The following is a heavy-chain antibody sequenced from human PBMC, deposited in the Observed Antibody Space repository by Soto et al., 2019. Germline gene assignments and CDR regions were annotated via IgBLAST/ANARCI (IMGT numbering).Heavy chain of an antibody. V-gene: IGHV1-2*04. Sequence: GAPVKLSCKASGYTFTGYYMHWVRQAPGQGLEWMGWINPNSGGTNYAQKFQGWVTMTRDTSISTAYMELSRLRSDDTAVYYCARDYCTNGVCYLWFDPWGQGALVTVSS. CDR3: ARDYCTNGVCYLWFDP. CDR1: GYTFTGYY. J-gene: IGHJ5*02. D-gene: IGHD2-8*01. CDR2: INPNSGGT.